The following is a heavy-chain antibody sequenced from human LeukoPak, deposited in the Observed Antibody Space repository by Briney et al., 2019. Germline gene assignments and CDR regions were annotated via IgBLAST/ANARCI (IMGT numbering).Heavy chain of an antibody. CDR2: IIPIFGTA. CDR1: GGTFSSYA. D-gene: IGHD1-26*01. CDR3: ARDRIEPIVGATRYYYYMYV. Sequence: SVKVSCKTSGGTFSSYAISWGRPAPRQGLEWMGRIIPIFGTANSAQTFQGSVTISTDESTSTAYMELSSRRAEDTAGYSCARDRIEPIVGATRYYYYMYVWGKGATVTVSS. J-gene: IGHJ6*03. V-gene: IGHV1-69*05.